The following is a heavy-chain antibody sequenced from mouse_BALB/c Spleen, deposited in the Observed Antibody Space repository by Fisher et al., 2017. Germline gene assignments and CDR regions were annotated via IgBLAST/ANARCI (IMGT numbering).Heavy chain of an antibody. J-gene: IGHJ4*01. V-gene: IGHV1-26*01. Sequence: KFKGKATLTVDKSSSTAYMELRSLTSEDSAVYYCARSYLLLRYYAMDYWGQGTSVTVSS. D-gene: IGHD1-1*01. CDR3: ARSYLLLRYYAMDY.